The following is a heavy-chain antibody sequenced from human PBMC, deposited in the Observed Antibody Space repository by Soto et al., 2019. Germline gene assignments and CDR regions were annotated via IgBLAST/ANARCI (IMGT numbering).Heavy chain of an antibody. CDR2: IIPIFGTA. V-gene: IGHV1-69*01. J-gene: IGHJ4*02. CDR1: GGTFSSYA. CDR3: AREGPRLGDGYNSGKYYFDY. Sequence: QVQLVQSGAEVKKPGSSVKVSCKASGGTFSSYAISWVRQAPGQGLEWMGGIIPIFGTANYAQKFQGRVTITADESTSTGYMELSSLRSEDTAVYYCAREGPRLGDGYNSGKYYFDYWGQGTLVTVSS. D-gene: IGHD5-12*01.